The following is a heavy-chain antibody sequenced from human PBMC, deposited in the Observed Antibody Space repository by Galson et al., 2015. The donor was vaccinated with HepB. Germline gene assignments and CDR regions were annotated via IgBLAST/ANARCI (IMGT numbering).Heavy chain of an antibody. D-gene: IGHD3-3*01. CDR1: GGSIRSGSYY. J-gene: IGHJ6*03. V-gene: IGHV4-61*02. CDR2: IYTSGST. Sequence: LTCTVSGGSIRSGSYYWSWIRQPAGKGLEWIGRIYTSGSTNYNPSLKSRVTMSVDTSKNQFSLKLSSVTAADTAVYYCARGSPQLTIFGVVIIVYYYYYMDVWFKGTTVTVSS. CDR3: ARGSPQLTIFGVVIIVYYYYYMDV.